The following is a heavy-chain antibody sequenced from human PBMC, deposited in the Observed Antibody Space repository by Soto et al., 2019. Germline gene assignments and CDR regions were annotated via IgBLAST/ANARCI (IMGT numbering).Heavy chain of an antibody. CDR1: GGTFSSYA. CDR3: ARGSSRRLRLGELSFKALDY. CDR2: IIPIFGTA. D-gene: IGHD3-16*02. V-gene: IGHV1-69*01. Sequence: QVQLVQSGAEVKKPGSSVKVSCKASGGTFSSYAISWVRQAPGQGLEWMGGIIPIFGTANYAQKFQGRVTITADESTSTAYMELSSLRSEDTAVYYCARGSSRRLRLGELSFKALDYWGQGTLVTVSS. J-gene: IGHJ4*02.